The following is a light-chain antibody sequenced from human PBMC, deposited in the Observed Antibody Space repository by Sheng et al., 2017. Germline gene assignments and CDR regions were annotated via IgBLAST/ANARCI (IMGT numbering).Light chain of an antibody. CDR1: QSLGDF. CDR3: QHYYSWPRT. Sequence: EIVMTQSPATLSVSPGERATLSCRASQSLGDFLAWFQQKPGQPPRLLISRASTRATGVPARFSGSGFGTEFTLTISSLQPEDFASYYCQHYYSWPRTFGPRDQRWKSN. V-gene: IGKV3-15*01. CDR2: RAS. J-gene: IGKJ1*01.